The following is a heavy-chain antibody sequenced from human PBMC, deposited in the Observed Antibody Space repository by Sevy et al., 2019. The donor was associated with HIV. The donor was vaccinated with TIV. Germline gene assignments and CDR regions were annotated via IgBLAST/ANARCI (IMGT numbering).Heavy chain of an antibody. CDR3: ATSGYSSSWYALDY. D-gene: IGHD6-13*01. CDR2: IYSGGST. J-gene: IGHJ4*02. Sequence: GGSLRLSCAASGFTVSSKYMTWVRQAPGKGLEWVSLIYSGGSTYYVHSVKGRFTISRDNSRNTVYLQINSLRAEDTAVYYCATSGYSSSWYALDYWGQGALVTVSS. V-gene: IGHV3-53*01. CDR1: GFTVSSKY.